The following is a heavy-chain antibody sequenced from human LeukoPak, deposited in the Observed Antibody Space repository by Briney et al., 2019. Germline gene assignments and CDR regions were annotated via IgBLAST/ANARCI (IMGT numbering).Heavy chain of an antibody. CDR2: ISGSGGST. J-gene: IGHJ4*02. CDR1: GFTFSSYA. V-gene: IGHV3-23*01. Sequence: GGSLRLSCAASGFTFSSYAMSWVRQAPGKGLEWVSAISGSGGSTYYADSVKGRFTISRDNSKNTLYLQMNSLRAEDTAVYYCARDSGAPLQPNWNYVRGFDYWGQGTLVTVSS. D-gene: IGHD1-7*01. CDR3: ARDSGAPLQPNWNYVRGFDY.